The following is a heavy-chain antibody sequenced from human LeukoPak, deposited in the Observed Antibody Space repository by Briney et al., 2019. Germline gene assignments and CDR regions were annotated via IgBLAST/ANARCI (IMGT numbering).Heavy chain of an antibody. J-gene: IGHJ4*02. CDR3: ARVGYQLLYDY. D-gene: IGHD2-2*02. CDR1: GGSVSSGSYY. Sequence: PSETLSLTCTVSGGSVSSGSYYWSWIRQPPGTGLEWIGYIYYSGSTNYNPSLKSRVTISVDTSKNQFSLKLSSVTAADTAVYYCARVGYQLLYDYWGQGTLVTVSP. V-gene: IGHV4-61*01. CDR2: IYYSGST.